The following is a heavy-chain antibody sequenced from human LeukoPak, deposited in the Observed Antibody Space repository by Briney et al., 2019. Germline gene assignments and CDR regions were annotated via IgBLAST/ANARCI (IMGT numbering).Heavy chain of an antibody. D-gene: IGHD3-22*01. V-gene: IGHV3-23*01. J-gene: IGHJ4*02. CDR1: GFTFSSYA. CDR2: ISGSGGST. Sequence: GGSLRLSCAASGFTFSSYAMSWVRQAPGKGLEWVSAISGSGGSTYYADSVKGRFTISRDNSKNTLHLQMNSLRAEDTAVYYCAKDQKYYYDSSGFSDYFDYWGQGTLVTVSS. CDR3: AKDQKYYYDSSGFSDYFDY.